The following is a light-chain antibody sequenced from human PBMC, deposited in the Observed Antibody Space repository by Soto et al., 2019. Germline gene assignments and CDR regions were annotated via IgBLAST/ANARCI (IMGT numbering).Light chain of an antibody. Sequence: QSALTQPVSVSGSPGQSITISCTGTSSDVGSYNLVSWYQQHPGKAPKVMIYEGSKRPSGVSNRFSGSKSGNTASLTISGLQADDEADYYCCSYAGSSTVVFGGGTKVTVL. CDR2: EGS. V-gene: IGLV2-23*01. J-gene: IGLJ2*01. CDR1: SSDVGSYNL. CDR3: CSYAGSSTVV.